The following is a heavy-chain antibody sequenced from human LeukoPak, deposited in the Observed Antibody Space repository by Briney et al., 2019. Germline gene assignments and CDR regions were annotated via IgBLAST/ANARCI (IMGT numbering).Heavy chain of an antibody. CDR1: GYTFNENY. CDR2: LNPINGDT. J-gene: IGHJ5*02. CDR3: ARHDGYGSGRWDWFDP. D-gene: IGHD3-10*01. V-gene: IGHV1-2*07. Sequence: EASVTVSCKASGYTFNENYLHWVRQAPGQGLEWMGSLNPINGDTKYAHPFNGRVTMTMDTSVTTVYMELKSLTSDDTAVYYCARHDGYGSGRWDWFDPWGQGTLVTVSS.